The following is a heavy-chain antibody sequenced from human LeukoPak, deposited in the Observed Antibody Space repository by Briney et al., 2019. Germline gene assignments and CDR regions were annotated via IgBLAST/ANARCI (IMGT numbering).Heavy chain of an antibody. D-gene: IGHD2-2*02. CDR2: ISYDGSNK. Sequence: GGSLGLSCAASGFTFSSYGMHWVRQAPGKGLEWVAVISYDGSNKYYADSVKGRFTISRDNSKNTLYLQMNSLRAEDTAVYYCAKGLRRYRNYYYYGMDVWGQGTTVTVSS. CDR3: AKGLRRYRNYYYYGMDV. V-gene: IGHV3-30*18. CDR1: GFTFSSYG. J-gene: IGHJ6*02.